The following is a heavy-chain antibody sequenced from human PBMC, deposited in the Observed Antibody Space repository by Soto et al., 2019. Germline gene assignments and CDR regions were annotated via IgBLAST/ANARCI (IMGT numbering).Heavy chain of an antibody. CDR1: GFTFSNFA. CDR3: ANPIPKTGTTFGF. J-gene: IGHJ4*02. V-gene: IGHV3-23*01. D-gene: IGHD1-1*01. Sequence: QLLESGGGFVQPGGSLRLSCVASGFTFSNFAMAWVRQAPGEGLELVSAISGSGDDTYYADSMKSRFTISRDNSKDTLYLQINSLRAEDTAVYYCANPIPKTGTTFGFWGQGTLVTVSS. CDR2: ISGSGDDT.